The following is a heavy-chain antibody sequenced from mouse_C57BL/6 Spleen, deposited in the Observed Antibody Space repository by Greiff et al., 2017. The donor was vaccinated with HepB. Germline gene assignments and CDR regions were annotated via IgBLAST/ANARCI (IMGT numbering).Heavy chain of an antibody. CDR2: ISNGGGST. Sequence: EVKVVESGGGLVQPGGSLKLSCAASGFTFSDYYMYWVRQTPEKRLEWVAYISNGGGSTYYPDTVKGLFTISRDNAKHTLFLQMSRLKSEDTAMYYCARHSTLWYFDVWGTGTTVTVSS. V-gene: IGHV5-12*01. J-gene: IGHJ1*03. CDR1: GFTFSDYY. CDR3: ARHSTLWYFDV.